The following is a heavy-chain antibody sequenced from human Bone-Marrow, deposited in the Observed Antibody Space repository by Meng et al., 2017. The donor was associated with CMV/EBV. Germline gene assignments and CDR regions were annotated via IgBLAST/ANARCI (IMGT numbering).Heavy chain of an antibody. CDR1: GFTFTSSA. CDR3: AADRSRFWSGYYRDGMDV. J-gene: IGHJ6*02. D-gene: IGHD3-3*01. Sequence: SVKVSCKASGFTFTSSAVQWVRQARGQRLEWIGWIVVGSGNTNYAQKLQERVTITRDMSTSTAYMELSSLRSEDTAVYYCAADRSRFWSGYYRDGMDVWGQGTTVIVSS. CDR2: IVVGSGNT. V-gene: IGHV1-58*01.